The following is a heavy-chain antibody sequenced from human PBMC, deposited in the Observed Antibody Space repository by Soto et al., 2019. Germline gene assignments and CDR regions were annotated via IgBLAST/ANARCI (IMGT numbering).Heavy chain of an antibody. CDR2: SSAYNGNT. V-gene: IGHV1-18*01. J-gene: IGHJ3*02. CDR1: GYTFTSYG. Sequence: ASVKVSCKASGYTFTSYGISWGRQAPGQGLEWMGWSSAYNGNTNYAQKLQGRVTMTTDTSTSTAYIELRSLRSDDTAVYYCARDCRSTSCYDAFDIWGQGTMVTVSS. CDR3: ARDCRSTSCYDAFDI. D-gene: IGHD2-2*01.